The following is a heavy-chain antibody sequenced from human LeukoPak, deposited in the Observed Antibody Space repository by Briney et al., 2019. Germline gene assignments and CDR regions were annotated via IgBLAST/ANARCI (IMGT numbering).Heavy chain of an antibody. J-gene: IGHJ6*03. CDR3: ARVRGGNYYGSGGKGYYYMDV. D-gene: IGHD3-10*01. CDR1: GDSVSSNSAA. CDR2: TYYRSKWYN. Sequence: SQTLSLTCAISGDSVSSNSAAWNWIRQSPSRGLEWLGRTYYRSKWYNDYAVSVKSRIIINPDTSKNQFSLQLNSVTPDDTAVYYCARVRGGNYYGSGGKGYYYMDVWGKGTTVTISS. V-gene: IGHV6-1*01.